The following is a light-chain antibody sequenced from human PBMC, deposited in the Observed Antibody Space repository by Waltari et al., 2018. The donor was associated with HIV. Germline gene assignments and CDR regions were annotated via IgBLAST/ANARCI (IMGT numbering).Light chain of an antibody. CDR3: AAWDDSLSVWV. CDR2: RNN. J-gene: IGLJ3*02. CDR1: SSNIGSNY. V-gene: IGLV1-47*01. Sequence: QSVLTQPPSASGTPGQRVTIPCSGSSSNIGSNYVYWYQQLPGTAPKLRIYRNNQRPSGVPDRFSGSKSGTSASLAISGLRSEDEADYYCAAWDDSLSVWVFGGGTKLTVL.